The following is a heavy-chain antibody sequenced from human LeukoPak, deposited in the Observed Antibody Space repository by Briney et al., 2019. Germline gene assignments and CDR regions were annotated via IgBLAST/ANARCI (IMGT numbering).Heavy chain of an antibody. CDR3: ARHVQWELRTAYYCMDV. CDR2: IYPGGSDT. V-gene: IGHV5-51*01. Sequence: VEPLKISCKGSGYSFTSYWIGWVRQMPGKGLEWMGIIYPGGSDTRYSPSFQGQVTISADNSISTAYLQWSSLKASDTAMYYCARHVQWELRTAYYCMDVWGQGTTVTVSS. J-gene: IGHJ6*02. CDR1: GYSFTSYW. D-gene: IGHD1-26*01.